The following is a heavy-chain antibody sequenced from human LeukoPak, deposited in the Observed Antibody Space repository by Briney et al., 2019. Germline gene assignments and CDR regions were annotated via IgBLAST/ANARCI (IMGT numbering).Heavy chain of an antibody. V-gene: IGHV3-21*04. J-gene: IGHJ3*02. CDR2: ISSSSSYI. D-gene: IGHD3-22*01. Sequence: PGGSLRLSCVGSGFTFSDYSMNWVRQAPGKGLEWVSSISSSSSYIYYADSVKGRFTISRDNAKNSLYLQMNSLRAEDTAVYYCATGAQIDYYYDSRDDAFDIWGQGTMVTVSS. CDR3: ATGAQIDYYYDSRDDAFDI. CDR1: GFTFSDYS.